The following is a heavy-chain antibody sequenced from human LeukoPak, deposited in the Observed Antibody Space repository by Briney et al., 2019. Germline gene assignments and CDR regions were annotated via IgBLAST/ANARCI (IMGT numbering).Heavy chain of an antibody. J-gene: IGHJ6*02. CDR2: ISGSGGST. D-gene: IGHD2-15*01. CDR1: GFTFSSYA. Sequence: GGSLRLSCVASGFTFSSYAMNWVRQAPGKGLEWVSGISGSGGSTYYADSVKGRFTISRDNSKNTLYLQMNSLRAEDTAVYYCAKESLHCSGGSCYYYYGMDVWGQGTTVTVSS. V-gene: IGHV3-23*01. CDR3: AKESLHCSGGSCYYYYGMDV.